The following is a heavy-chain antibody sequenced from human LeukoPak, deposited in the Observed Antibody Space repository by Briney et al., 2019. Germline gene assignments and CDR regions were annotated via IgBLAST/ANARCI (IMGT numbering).Heavy chain of an antibody. D-gene: IGHD6-19*01. Sequence: GGSLRLSCAASGFPVRNNYMHWVRQAPGKGLEWVSVIYGGRSTNYADSVTGRFTISRDNSKNTLYLQMKSLTAADTALYYCARENPGDIEVAEAFDIWGQGTMVAVSS. V-gene: IGHV3-66*01. CDR2: IYGGRST. CDR3: ARENPGDIEVAEAFDI. J-gene: IGHJ3*02. CDR1: GFPVRNNY.